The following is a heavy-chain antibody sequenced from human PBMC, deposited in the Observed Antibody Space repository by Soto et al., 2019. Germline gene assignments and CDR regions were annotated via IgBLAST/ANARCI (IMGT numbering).Heavy chain of an antibody. CDR2: IYYTGNN. D-gene: IGHD3-22*01. V-gene: IGHV4-30-4*01. Sequence: PSETLSLTCTVSGDSISSPHYYWTWIRQPPGKGLEWVGYIYYTGNNFYNPALKSRVAMSVDPSTNQFSLKLASVTDADTAVYFCAREPKQNYDSSPWNGGFDPWGPGTLVTV. CDR3: AREPKQNYDSSPWNGGFDP. CDR1: GDSISSPHYY. J-gene: IGHJ5*02.